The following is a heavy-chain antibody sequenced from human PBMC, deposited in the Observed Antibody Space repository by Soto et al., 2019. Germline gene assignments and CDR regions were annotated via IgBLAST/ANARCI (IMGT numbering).Heavy chain of an antibody. CDR3: ARDRDDTGNFDY. Sequence: PGGSLRLSCAASGFTFSSYAMHWVRQAPGKGLEWVAVISYDGSNKYYADSVKGRFTISRDNSKNTLYLQMNSLRAEDTAVYYCARDRDDTGNFDYWGQGTLVTVSS. CDR2: ISYDGSNK. D-gene: IGHD3-10*01. CDR1: GFTFSSYA. V-gene: IGHV3-30-3*01. J-gene: IGHJ4*02.